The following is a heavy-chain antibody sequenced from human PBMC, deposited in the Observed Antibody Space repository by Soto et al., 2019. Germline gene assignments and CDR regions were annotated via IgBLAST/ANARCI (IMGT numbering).Heavy chain of an antibody. CDR3: ARQRYCSGGSCRKLTYFDY. J-gene: IGHJ4*02. CDR1: GGSISSYY. Sequence: SETLSLTCTVSGGSISSYYWSWIRQPPGKGLEWIGYIYYSGSTNYNPSLKSRVTISVDTSKNQFSLKLSSVTAADTAVYYCARQRYCSGGSCRKLTYFDYWGQGTLVTVSS. V-gene: IGHV4-59*08. CDR2: IYYSGST. D-gene: IGHD2-15*01.